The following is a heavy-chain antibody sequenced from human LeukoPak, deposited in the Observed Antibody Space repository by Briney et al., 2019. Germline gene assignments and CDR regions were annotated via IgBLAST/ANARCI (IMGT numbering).Heavy chain of an antibody. CDR2: INHSGST. CDR1: GGSFSGYY. J-gene: IGHJ5*02. D-gene: IGHD3-3*01. Sequence: PSETLSLTCAVYGGSFSGYYWSWIRQPPGKGLEWIGEINHSGSTNHNPSLKSRVTISVDTSKNQFSLKLSSVTAADTAVYYCAILDRPGNWFDPWGQGTLVTVSS. V-gene: IGHV4-34*01. CDR3: AILDRPGNWFDP.